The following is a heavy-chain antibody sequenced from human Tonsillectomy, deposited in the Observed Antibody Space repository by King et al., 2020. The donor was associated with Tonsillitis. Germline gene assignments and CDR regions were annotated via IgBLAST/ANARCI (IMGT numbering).Heavy chain of an antibody. CDR1: GYSFTDYY. J-gene: IGHJ3*02. CDR2: IKPNCGGT. Sequence: VQLVQSGAEVKKPGASVKVSCKASGYSFTDYYMHWVRQAPGQGLEWMGWIKPNCGGTNYAQKFQGRVTMTRDMSISTAYMELRRLRSDDTAVYYCARDIDPYYYGSSGYDEAFDIWGQGTMVTVSS. V-gene: IGHV1-2*02. D-gene: IGHD3-22*01. CDR3: ARDIDPYYYGSSGYDEAFDI.